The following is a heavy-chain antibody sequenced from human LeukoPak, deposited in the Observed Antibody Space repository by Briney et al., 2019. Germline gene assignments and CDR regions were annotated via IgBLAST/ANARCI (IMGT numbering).Heavy chain of an antibody. J-gene: IGHJ6*02. CDR1: GFTFITFA. D-gene: IGHD2-21*02. Sequence: ASAKVSYKASGFTFITFAVQWVRQARGQRLEWIGWIVVDGGNTHYAQKFQERVDIITDRSTNTVFMELRSLRSDDTAVYYCSAGASTYCGEDCYPSFFFYHGIDVWGQGTTVTVSS. CDR2: IVVDGGNT. CDR3: SAGASTYCGEDCYPSFFFYHGIDV. V-gene: IGHV1-58*01.